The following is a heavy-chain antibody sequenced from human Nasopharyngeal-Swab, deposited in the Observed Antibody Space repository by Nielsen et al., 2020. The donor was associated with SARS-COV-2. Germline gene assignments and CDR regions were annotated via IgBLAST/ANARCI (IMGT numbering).Heavy chain of an antibody. V-gene: IGHV3-64D*08. CDR3: ARDAPAHYGAFY. CDR1: GFFFSTNA. Sequence: GGSLRLSCSASGFFFSTNAMHWVRQAPGKGLEYVSTINDHGDRIHYADSVKGRFTISRDIYKNTLYLQMSSLRPEDTAVYYCARDAPAHYGAFYWGRGTLVTVSS. D-gene: IGHD4-17*01. J-gene: IGHJ4*02. CDR2: INDHGDRI.